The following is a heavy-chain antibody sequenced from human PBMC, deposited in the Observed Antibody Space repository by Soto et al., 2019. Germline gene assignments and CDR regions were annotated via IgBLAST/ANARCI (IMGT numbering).Heavy chain of an antibody. CDR2: IIPIFGTA. CDR3: ARRSLMVRGVIRGYDYYYGMDV. J-gene: IGHJ6*02. CDR1: GGTFSSYA. D-gene: IGHD3-10*01. V-gene: IGHV1-69*13. Sequence: ASVKVSCKASGGTFSSYAISWVRQAPGQGLEWMGGIIPIFGTANYAQKFQGRVTITADESTSTAYMELSSLRSEDTAVYYCARRSLMVRGVIRGYDYYYGMDVWGQGTTVTVS.